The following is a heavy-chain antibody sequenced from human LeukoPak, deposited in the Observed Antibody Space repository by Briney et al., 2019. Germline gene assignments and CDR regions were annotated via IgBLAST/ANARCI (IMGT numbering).Heavy chain of an antibody. D-gene: IGHD4-17*01. Sequence: PSETLSLTCTVSGGSIRSYDWSWIRPPPGKGLEWIVYIYYSGSTNYNPSPNSRGSISVDPSKNQFSLQLSSVTAAATAVYYCARTGSTVTMLYPFDHWGQGTLVTVSS. CDR3: ARTGSTVTMLYPFDH. CDR1: GGSIRSYD. CDR2: IYYSGST. V-gene: IGHV4-59*01. J-gene: IGHJ4*02.